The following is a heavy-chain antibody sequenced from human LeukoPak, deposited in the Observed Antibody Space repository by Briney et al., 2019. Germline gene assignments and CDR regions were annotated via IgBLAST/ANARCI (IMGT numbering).Heavy chain of an antibody. Sequence: SETLSLTCTVSGGSISSSSYYWGWIRQPPGKGLEWIGSIYYSGSTYYNPSLKSRVTISVDTSKNQFSLRLTSVTAADTAVYYCARRGVAVSTWGQGTPVTVSS. CDR2: IYYSGST. J-gene: IGHJ5*02. CDR3: ARRGVAVST. CDR1: GGSISSSSYY. D-gene: IGHD3-10*01. V-gene: IGHV4-39*07.